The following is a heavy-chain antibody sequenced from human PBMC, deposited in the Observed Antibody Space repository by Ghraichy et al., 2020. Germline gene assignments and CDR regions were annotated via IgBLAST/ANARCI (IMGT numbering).Heavy chain of an antibody. CDR2: IYSGGST. V-gene: IGHV3-66*02. Sequence: GGSLRLSCAASGFTVSNNYMNWVRQAPGKGLEWVSIIYSGGSTYYADSVKGRFTISRDNSKNTLYLQMNSLRAEDTAVYYCARGVDDYGDKRRLRFDYWGQGTLVTVSS. D-gene: IGHD4-17*01. J-gene: IGHJ4*02. CDR3: ARGVDDYGDKRRLRFDY. CDR1: GFTVSNNY.